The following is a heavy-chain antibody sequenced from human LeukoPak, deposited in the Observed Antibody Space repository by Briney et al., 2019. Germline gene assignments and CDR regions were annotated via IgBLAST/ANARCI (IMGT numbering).Heavy chain of an antibody. CDR3: ARGAEDGSGSYYYYGMDV. D-gene: IGHD3-10*01. J-gene: IGHJ6*02. CDR1: GFTFSDHY. V-gene: IGHV3-72*01. Sequence: PGGSLRLSCAVSGFTFSDHYMGWVRQAPGKGLEWVGRTRNKANSYTTEYAASVKGRFTISRDDSKNSLYLQMNSLKTEDTAVYYCARGAEDGSGSYYYYGMDVWGQGTTVTVSS. CDR2: TRNKANSYTT.